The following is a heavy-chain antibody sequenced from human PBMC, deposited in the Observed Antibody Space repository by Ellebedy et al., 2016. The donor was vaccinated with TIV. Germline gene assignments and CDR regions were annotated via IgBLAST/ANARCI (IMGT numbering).Heavy chain of an antibody. J-gene: IGHJ4*02. V-gene: IGHV4-59*08. Sequence: MPGGSLRLSCTVSGGSISSYYWSWIRQPPGKGLEWIGYIYYSGSTNYNPSLKSRVTISVDTSKNQFSLKLSSVTAADTAVYYCATYTMGRLDYWGQGTLVTVSS. CDR3: ATYTMGRLDY. CDR2: IYYSGST. CDR1: GGSISSYY. D-gene: IGHD1-1*01.